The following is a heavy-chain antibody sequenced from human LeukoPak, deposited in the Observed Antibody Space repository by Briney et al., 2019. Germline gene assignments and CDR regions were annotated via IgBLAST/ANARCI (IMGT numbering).Heavy chain of an antibody. CDR2: IIPIFGTA. V-gene: IGHV1-69*13. J-gene: IGHJ4*02. D-gene: IGHD3-22*01. CDR1: GGTFSSYA. Sequence: ASVKVSCKASGGTFSSYAISWVRQAPGQGLEWMGGIIPIFGTANYAQKFQGRVTITADESTSTAYMELSSLRSEDTAVYYCAMGTRDYYDSSGYFFLDYWGQGTLVTVSS. CDR3: AMGTRDYYDSSGYFFLDY.